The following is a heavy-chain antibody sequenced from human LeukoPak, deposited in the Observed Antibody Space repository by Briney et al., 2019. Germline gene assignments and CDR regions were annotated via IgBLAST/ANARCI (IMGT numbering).Heavy chain of an antibody. CDR2: ISSRTM. Sequence: PGGSLRLSCTASGFTFSTYSMNWLRQAPGKGPEWLAYISSRTMFYADSVKGRFTISRDNTKNSLYLQMNGLSVEDTALYCCARTREQVLLLPHPFDHWGQGTLVTVSS. CDR3: ARTREQVLLLPHPFDH. V-gene: IGHV3-48*04. D-gene: IGHD1/OR15-1a*01. J-gene: IGHJ4*02. CDR1: GFTFSTYS.